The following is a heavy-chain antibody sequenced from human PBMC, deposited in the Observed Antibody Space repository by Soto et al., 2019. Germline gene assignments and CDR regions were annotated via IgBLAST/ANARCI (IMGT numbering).Heavy chain of an antibody. CDR1: GGSVSSGSYY. D-gene: IGHD6-19*01. J-gene: IGHJ5*02. CDR2: IYYSGST. Sequence: TSETLSLTCTVPGGSVSSGSYYWSWIRQPPGKGLEWIGYIYYSGSTNYNPSLKSRVTISVDTSKNQFSLKLSSVTAADTAVYYCAREGRVAGTDKNWFDPWGQGTLVTVSS. CDR3: AREGRVAGTDKNWFDP. V-gene: IGHV4-61*01.